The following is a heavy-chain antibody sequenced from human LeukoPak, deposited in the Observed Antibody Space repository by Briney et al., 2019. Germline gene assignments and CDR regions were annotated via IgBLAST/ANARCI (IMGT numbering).Heavy chain of an antibody. V-gene: IGHV1-18*01. CDR2: ISAYNGNT. D-gene: IGHD2-21*02. J-gene: IGHJ4*02. CDR3: ARDHLERGGGDQPFDY. Sequence: GASVKVSCKASGYTFTSYGISWVRQAPGQGLEWMGWISAYNGNTNYAQKLQGRVTMTTDTSTSTAYMELRSLRSDDTAVYYCARDHLERGGGDQPFDYWGQGTLVTVSS. CDR1: GYTFTSYG.